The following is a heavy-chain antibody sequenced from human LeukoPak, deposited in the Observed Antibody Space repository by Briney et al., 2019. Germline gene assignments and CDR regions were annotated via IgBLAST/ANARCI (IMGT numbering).Heavy chain of an antibody. CDR1: GFTFSSYA. D-gene: IGHD6-19*01. CDR2: ISSSSSTI. CDR3: ARDGPATVYLIAVAGTPDY. J-gene: IGHJ4*02. V-gene: IGHV3-48*01. Sequence: PGGSLRLSCAASGFTFSSYAMHWVRRAPGKGLEWVSYISSSSSTIYYADSVKGRFTISRDNAKNSLYLQMNSLRAEDTAVYYCARDGPATVYLIAVAGTPDYWGQGTLVTVSS.